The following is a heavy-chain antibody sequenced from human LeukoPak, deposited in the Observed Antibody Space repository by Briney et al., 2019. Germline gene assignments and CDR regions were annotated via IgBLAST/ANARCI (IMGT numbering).Heavy chain of an antibody. V-gene: IGHV3-30*14. CDR2: ISYDGSNK. CDR1: GFTFSSYA. Sequence: GGSLRLSCAASGFTFSSYAMHWVRQAPGKGLEWVAVISYDGSNKYYADSVKGRFTISRDNSKNTLYLQMNSLRAEDTAVYYCARVADGYNQNFDYWGQGTLVTVSS. CDR3: ARVADGYNQNFDY. J-gene: IGHJ4*02. D-gene: IGHD5-12*01.